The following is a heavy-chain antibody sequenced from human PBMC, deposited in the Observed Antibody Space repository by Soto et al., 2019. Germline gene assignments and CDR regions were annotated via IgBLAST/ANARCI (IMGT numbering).Heavy chain of an antibody. CDR1: GGSISSYY. CDR2: IYYSGST. J-gene: IGHJ3*02. V-gene: IGHV4-59*01. Sequence: SETLSLTCTVSGGSISSYYWSWIRQPPGKGLEWIGYIYYSGSTNYNPSLKSRVTISVDTSKNQFSLKLSSVTAADTAVYYCAASGYGDYDDAFDIWGQGTMVTVSS. D-gene: IGHD4-17*01. CDR3: AASGYGDYDDAFDI.